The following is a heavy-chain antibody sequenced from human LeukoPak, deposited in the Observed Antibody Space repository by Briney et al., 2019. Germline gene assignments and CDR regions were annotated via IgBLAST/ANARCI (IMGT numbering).Heavy chain of an antibody. D-gene: IGHD1-26*01. CDR3: ARVSSSGIFTLDY. CDR1: GYTFTGYY. Sequence: GASVKVSCNASGYTFTGYYMHWVRQAPGQGLEWMGWINPNSGGTNYAQKFQGRVTMTRDTSISTAYMELSRLRSDDTAVYYCARVSSSGIFTLDYWGQGTLVTVSS. V-gene: IGHV1-2*02. J-gene: IGHJ4*02. CDR2: INPNSGGT.